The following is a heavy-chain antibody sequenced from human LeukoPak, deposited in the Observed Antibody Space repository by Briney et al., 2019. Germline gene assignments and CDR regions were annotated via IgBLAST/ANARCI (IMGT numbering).Heavy chain of an antibody. CDR2: IYTSGST. J-gene: IGHJ5*02. Sequence: SETLSLTCTVSGGSISSYYWSWIRQPPGKGLEWIGYIYTSGSTNYNPTLKSRVTISVDTSKNQSSLKLSSVTAADTAVYYCASFGVVTDPAYWFDPWGQGTLVTVSS. CDR1: GGSISSYY. D-gene: IGHD3-3*01. CDR3: ASFGVVTDPAYWFDP. V-gene: IGHV4-4*09.